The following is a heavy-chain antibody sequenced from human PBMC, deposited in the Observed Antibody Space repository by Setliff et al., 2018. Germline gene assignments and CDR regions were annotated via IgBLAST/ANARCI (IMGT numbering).Heavy chain of an antibody. Sequence: KPSETLSLTCAVYSGSFSGYYWSWIRQPPGKGLEWIGEINHSGSTNYNPSLKSRVTISVDTSKNQFSLKLSSVTAADTAVYYCARGHPPSDSSGYYYAYWGQGTLVTVSS. CDR1: SGSFSGYY. J-gene: IGHJ4*02. V-gene: IGHV4-34*01. CDR2: INHSGST. CDR3: ARGHPPSDSSGYYYAY. D-gene: IGHD3-22*01.